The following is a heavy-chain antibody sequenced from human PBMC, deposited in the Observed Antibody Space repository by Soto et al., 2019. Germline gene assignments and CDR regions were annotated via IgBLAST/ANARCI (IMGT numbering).Heavy chain of an antibody. V-gene: IGHV3-30*18. CDR2: ISYDGSNK. CDR3: AKDLTRVVPAAISKYYYYYDGMDV. CDR1: GFTFSSYG. Sequence: LRLSCAASGFTFSSYGMHWVRQAPGKGLEWVAVISYDGSNKYYADSVKGRFTISRDNSKNTLYLQMNSLRAEDTAVYYCAKDLTRVVPAAISKYYYYYDGMDVWGQGTTVTVSS. D-gene: IGHD2-2*01. J-gene: IGHJ6*02.